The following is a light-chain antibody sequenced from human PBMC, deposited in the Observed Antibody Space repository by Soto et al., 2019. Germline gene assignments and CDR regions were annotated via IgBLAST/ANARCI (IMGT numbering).Light chain of an antibody. Sequence: SYELTQPPSVSVSPGQTASIACSGDKLGDKYVCWYQQQPGQSPVLVIYQDNKRPSGIPERFSGSNSGNTATLTISGTQPMDEADYYCQAWDSNKWVFGGGTKVTVL. V-gene: IGLV3-1*01. CDR2: QDN. CDR1: KLGDKY. CDR3: QAWDSNKWV. J-gene: IGLJ3*02.